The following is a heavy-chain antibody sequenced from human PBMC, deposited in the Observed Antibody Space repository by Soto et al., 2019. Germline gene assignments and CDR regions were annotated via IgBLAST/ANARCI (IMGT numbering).Heavy chain of an antibody. V-gene: IGHV4-30-2*01. CDR2: IYHSGST. J-gene: IGHJ5*02. CDR3: ARVPDR. Sequence: LSLTCAVSGGSISSGGYSWSWIRQPPGKGLEWIGYIYHSGSTYYNPSLKSRVTISVDRSKNQFSLKLSSVTAADTAVHYCARVPDRWGQGTLVTVSS. D-gene: IGHD2-2*01. CDR1: GGSISSGGYS.